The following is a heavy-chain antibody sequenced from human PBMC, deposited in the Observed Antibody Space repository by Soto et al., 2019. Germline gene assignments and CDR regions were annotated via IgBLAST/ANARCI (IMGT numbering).Heavy chain of an antibody. CDR3: ARAPRMEWLLSRWFDP. V-gene: IGHV4-30-4*01. CDR2: IYYSGST. J-gene: IGHJ5*02. D-gene: IGHD3-3*01. Sequence: SETLSLTCTVSGGSISSGDYYWSWIRQPPGKGLEWIGYIYYSGSTYYNPSLKSRVTISVDTSKNQFSLKLSSVTAADTAVYYCARAPRMEWLLSRWFDPRGQGTLVTVSS. CDR1: GGSISSGDYY.